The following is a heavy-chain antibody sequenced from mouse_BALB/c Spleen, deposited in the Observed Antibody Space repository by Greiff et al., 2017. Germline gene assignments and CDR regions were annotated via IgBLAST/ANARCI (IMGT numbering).Heavy chain of an antibody. Sequence: VQLQQSGPELVKPGASVKVSCKASGYSFTDYNMYWVKQSHGKALEWIGYIGPYNGGTSYNQKFKGKATLTVHESSSTAYMELSSLASEDSAVYYCTSLRVEYWGEGTTLTVSS. CDR1: GYSFTDYN. V-gene: IGHV1S135*01. CDR3: TSLRVEY. CDR2: IGPYNGGT. J-gene: IGHJ2*01.